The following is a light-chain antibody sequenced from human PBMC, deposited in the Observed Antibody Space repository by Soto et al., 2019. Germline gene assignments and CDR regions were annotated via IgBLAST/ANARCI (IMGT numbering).Light chain of an antibody. CDR2: AAS. CDR3: QQSYGTPNT. V-gene: IGKV1-27*01. CDR1: HYMSNY. Sequence: DIQMTQSPASLSASVGDRVTITCRASHYMSNYFAWYHQQVGKVPKLRICAASTLQSGVPSRFSGGGSGTDFTLTISSLQPEDFAAYYCQQSYGTPNTFGQGTRLEIK. J-gene: IGKJ5*01.